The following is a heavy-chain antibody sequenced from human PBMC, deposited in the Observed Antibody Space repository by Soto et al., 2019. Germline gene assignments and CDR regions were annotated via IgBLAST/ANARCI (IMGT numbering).Heavy chain of an antibody. J-gene: IGHJ4*02. CDR1: GFTFSSYA. Sequence: EVQLLESGGGLVQPGGSLRLSCAASGFTFSSYAMSWVRQAPGKGLEWVSVISGSDGRTYYADSVKGRFTISSDNSKNTLSLQMNSLRAEDTAVYYCATRTSLDFWGQGTLVTVSS. CDR2: ISGSDGRT. V-gene: IGHV3-23*01. CDR3: ATRTSLDF.